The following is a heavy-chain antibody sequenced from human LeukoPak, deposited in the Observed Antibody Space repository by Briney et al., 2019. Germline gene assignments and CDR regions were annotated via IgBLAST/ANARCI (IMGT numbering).Heavy chain of an antibody. CDR1: GFTFSLYS. V-gene: IGHV3-21*01. J-gene: IGHJ5*01. Sequence: GGSLRLSCAASGFTFSLYSMNWVRQAPGKGMEWVSSNSSGSDYIFSGHQLKSRFSVSRDNAKNPLYRQMNSLRAEDKAVYYCPRGGRRFDSWGQGTLVSVSS. CDR3: PRGGRRFDS. CDR2: NSSGSDYI. D-gene: IGHD2-15*01.